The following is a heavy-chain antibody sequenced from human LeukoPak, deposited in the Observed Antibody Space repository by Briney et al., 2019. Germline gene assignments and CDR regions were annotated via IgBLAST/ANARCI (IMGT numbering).Heavy chain of an antibody. CDR1: GGTFSSYA. V-gene: IGHV1-69*05. D-gene: IGHD6-19*01. Sequence: GASVKVSCKASGGTFSSYAISWVRQAPGQGLEWMGGIIPIFGTANYAQKFQGRVTITTDESTSTAYMELSSLRSEDTAVYYCAREKRDLSNSIAVAGTNYFDYWGQGTLVTVSS. CDR2: IIPIFGTA. J-gene: IGHJ4*02. CDR3: AREKRDLSNSIAVAGTNYFDY.